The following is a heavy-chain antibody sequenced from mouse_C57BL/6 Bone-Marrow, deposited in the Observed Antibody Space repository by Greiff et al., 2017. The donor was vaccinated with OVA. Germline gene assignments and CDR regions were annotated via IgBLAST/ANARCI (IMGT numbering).Heavy chain of an antibody. J-gene: IGHJ3*01. CDR2: IRLKSDNYAT. CDR1: GFTFSNYW. D-gene: IGHD2-4*01. Sequence: EVKVEESGGGLVQPGGSMKLSCVASGFTFSNYWMNWVRQSPEKGLEWVAQIRLKSDNYATHYAESVKGRFTISRDDSKSSVYLQMNNLRAEDTGIYYCTDYDYYLFAYWGQGTLVTVSA. CDR3: TDYDYYLFAY. V-gene: IGHV6-3*01.